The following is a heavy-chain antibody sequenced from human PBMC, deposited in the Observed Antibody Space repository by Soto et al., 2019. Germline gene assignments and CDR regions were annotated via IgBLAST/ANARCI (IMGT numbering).Heavy chain of an antibody. CDR3: AKESMSVAVSASRVYGMDV. CDR2: TRSNGEYT. J-gene: IGHJ6*02. D-gene: IGHD6-6*01. Sequence: QARGSLRLSCAGSVFTVSNYAMTWVRQAPGKGLEWVSTTRSNGEYTYYADSVKGRFTVSRDNSQNALFLEMSSLRAEDTAVYYCAKESMSVAVSASRVYGMDVWGQGTTVTVSS. V-gene: IGHV3-23*01. CDR1: VFTVSNYA.